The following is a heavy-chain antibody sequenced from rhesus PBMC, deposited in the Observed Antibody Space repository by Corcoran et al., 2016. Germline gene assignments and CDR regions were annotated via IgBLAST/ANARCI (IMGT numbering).Heavy chain of an antibody. D-gene: IGHD2-33*01. CDR3: ASTRPSHTVTPRAFDF. CDR1: GGSISDNYR. Sequence: QVQLQESGPGVVKPSETLSLTCAVSGGSISDNYRWSWIRQPPREGLEWIGFISGSSPTTSHNPSLNSRVTISTDTSKNQFSLNLDSVTAADTAVYYCASTRPSHTVTPRAFDFWGQGLRVTVSS. V-gene: IGHV4S10*01. J-gene: IGHJ3*01. CDR2: ISGSSPTT.